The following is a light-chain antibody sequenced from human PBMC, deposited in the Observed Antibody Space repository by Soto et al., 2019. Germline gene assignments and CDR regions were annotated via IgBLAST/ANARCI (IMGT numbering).Light chain of an antibody. J-gene: IGKJ1*01. V-gene: IGKV1-5*01. Sequence: DIQMTQSPSTLSSSVGDRVTITCRASHSIERWLAWYQQKPGKAPKLLMYDVSSLETGVPSRFSGSGSGTEFTLTISSLQPDDFATYYCQQYNVGTGTFGQGTKVDIK. CDR2: DVS. CDR3: QQYNVGTGT. CDR1: HSIERW.